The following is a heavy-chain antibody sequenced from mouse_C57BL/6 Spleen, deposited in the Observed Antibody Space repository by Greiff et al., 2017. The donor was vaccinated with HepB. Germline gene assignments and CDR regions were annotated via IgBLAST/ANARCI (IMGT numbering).Heavy chain of an antibody. CDR2: IRSKSNNYAT. CDR1: GFSFNTYA. V-gene: IGHV10-1*01. D-gene: IGHD1-1*01. J-gene: IGHJ3*01. Sequence: EVKLMESGGGLVQPKGSLKLSCAASGFSFNTYAMNWVRQAPGKGLEWVARIRSKSNNYATYYADSVKDRFTISRDDSESMLYLQMNNLKTEDTAMYYCVRPYYGSSWAYWGQGTLVTVSA. CDR3: VRPYYGSSWAY.